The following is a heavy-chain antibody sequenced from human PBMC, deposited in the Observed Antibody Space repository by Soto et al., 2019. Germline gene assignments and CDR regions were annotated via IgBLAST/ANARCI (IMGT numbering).Heavy chain of an antibody. J-gene: IGHJ5*02. Sequence: SETLSLTCTVSGGSISSSSYYWGWIRQPPGKGLEWIGSIYYSGSTYYNPSLKSRVTISVDTSKNQFSLKLSSVTAADTAVYYCARGRIGIVVVPDNWFDPWGQGTLVTVSS. CDR2: IYYSGST. D-gene: IGHD2-2*01. V-gene: IGHV4-39*01. CDR3: ARGRIGIVVVPDNWFDP. CDR1: GGSISSSSYY.